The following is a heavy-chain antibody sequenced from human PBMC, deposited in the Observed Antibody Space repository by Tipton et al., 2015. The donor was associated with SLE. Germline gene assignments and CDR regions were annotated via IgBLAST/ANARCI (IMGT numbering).Heavy chain of an antibody. D-gene: IGHD3-10*02. V-gene: IGHV3-21*01. CDR1: EFTFSNFG. J-gene: IGHJ4*02. Sequence: SLRLSCAASEFTFSNFGMHWVRQAPGKGLEWASSISSSSRYIYYADSVKGRFTISRDNAKNSLYMKMNSLRAEDTAVYYCARDADSYVSDWGQGTMVTVSS. CDR2: ISSSSRYI. CDR3: ARDADSYVSD.